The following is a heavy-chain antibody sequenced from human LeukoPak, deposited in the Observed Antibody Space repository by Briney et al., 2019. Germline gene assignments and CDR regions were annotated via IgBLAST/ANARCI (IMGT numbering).Heavy chain of an antibody. V-gene: IGHV3-23*01. CDR2: VSSTGIYT. CDR3: AKAPPNSYDISGGPLDF. J-gene: IGHJ4*02. CDR1: GFTFSSYA. D-gene: IGHD3-22*01. Sequence: GGSLRLSCAGSGFTFSSYAMSWVRQAPGKGLEWVLAVSSTGIYTNDADSVKGRFTIPRANVQNTLYLQMNSLRAEATAVYYWAKAPPNSYDISGGPLDFWGQGMLVTVSS.